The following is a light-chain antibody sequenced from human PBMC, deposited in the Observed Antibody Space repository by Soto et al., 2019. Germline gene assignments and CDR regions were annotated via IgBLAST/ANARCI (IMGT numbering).Light chain of an antibody. CDR1: QSVSSNY. Sequence: EIVLTQSPGTLSLSPGERATLSCRASQSVSSNYLAWYQQKPGQAPRLLIYGASSRATSIPDRFSGSGSGTDFTLTISGLEPEDFAVYYCQQYGNSPWTFGQGTKVEIK. J-gene: IGKJ1*01. CDR3: QQYGNSPWT. CDR2: GAS. V-gene: IGKV3-20*01.